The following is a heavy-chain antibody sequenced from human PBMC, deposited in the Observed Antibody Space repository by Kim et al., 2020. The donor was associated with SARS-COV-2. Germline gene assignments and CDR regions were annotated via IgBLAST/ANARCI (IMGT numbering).Heavy chain of an antibody. CDR2: INPSGGST. CDR1: GYTFTSYY. V-gene: IGHV1-46*01. D-gene: IGHD3-10*01. J-gene: IGHJ4*02. Sequence: ASVKVSCKASGYTFTSYYMHWVRQAPGQGLEWMGIINPSGGSTSYAQKFQGRVTMTRDTSTSTVYMELSSLRSEDTAVYYCARDSGDYYGSGSQQPSFSFDYWGQGTLVTVSS. CDR3: ARDSGDYYGSGSQQPSFSFDY.